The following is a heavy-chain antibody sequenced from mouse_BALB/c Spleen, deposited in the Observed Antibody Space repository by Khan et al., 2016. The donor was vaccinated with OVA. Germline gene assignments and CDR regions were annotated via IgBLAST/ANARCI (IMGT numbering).Heavy chain of an antibody. V-gene: IGHV1-15*01. Sequence: QVQLKQAGAELVRPGASVKLSCKALGYSFTDYEMHWVKQIPVHGLERIGAIHPGSGGTAYNQKFKGKATLTADKFCSTAYMELSSMTPEDATYYYCTRFLRGFAYWGQGTLVTVSA. CDR1: GYSFTDYE. D-gene: IGHD1-1*01. CDR2: IHPGSGGT. J-gene: IGHJ3*01. CDR3: TRFLRGFAY.